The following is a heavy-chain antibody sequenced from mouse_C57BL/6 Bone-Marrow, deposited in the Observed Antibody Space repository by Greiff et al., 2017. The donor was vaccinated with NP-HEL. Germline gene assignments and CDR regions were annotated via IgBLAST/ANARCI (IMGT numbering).Heavy chain of an antibody. Sequence: EVNVVESGGGLVQSGRSLRLSCATSGFTFSDFYMEWVRQAPGKGLEWIAASRNKANDYTTEYSASVKGRFIVSRDTSRSILYLKMNALRAEDTAMYYCARNDGYYGYAMDYWGQGTSVTVSS. CDR2: SRNKANDYTT. J-gene: IGHJ4*01. CDR1: GFTFSDFY. D-gene: IGHD2-3*01. CDR3: ARNDGYYGYAMDY. V-gene: IGHV7-1*01.